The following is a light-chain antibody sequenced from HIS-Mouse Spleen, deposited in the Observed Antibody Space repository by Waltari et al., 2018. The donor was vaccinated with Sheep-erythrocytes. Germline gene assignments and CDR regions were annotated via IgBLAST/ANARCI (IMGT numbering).Light chain of an antibody. V-gene: IGLV2-11*01. Sequence: QSALTQPRPVSGPPGQPVTIPCPGTSSVVGGYNYVPWYQQHPGKAPKLMIYDVSKRPSGVPDRFSGSKSGNTASLTISGLQAEDEADYYCCSYAGSYNHVFATGTKVTVL. CDR3: CSYAGSYNHV. CDR1: SSVVGGYNY. J-gene: IGLJ1*01. CDR2: DVS.